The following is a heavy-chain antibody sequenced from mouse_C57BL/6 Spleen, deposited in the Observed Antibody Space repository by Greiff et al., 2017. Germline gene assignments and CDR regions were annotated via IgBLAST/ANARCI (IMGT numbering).Heavy chain of an antibody. CDR2: IYIGNGYT. V-gene: IGHV1-58*01. J-gene: IGHJ3*01. D-gene: IGHD1-1*01. CDR3: AVTVVASRAWFAY. Sequence: EVKLQQSGAELVRPGSSVKMSCKTSGYTFTSYGINWVKQRPGQGLEWIGYIYIGNGYTEYNEKFKGQATLTSDTSSSTAYMPLSSLTSEDSAIYFCAVTVVASRAWFAYWGQGTLVTVSA. CDR1: GYTFTSYG.